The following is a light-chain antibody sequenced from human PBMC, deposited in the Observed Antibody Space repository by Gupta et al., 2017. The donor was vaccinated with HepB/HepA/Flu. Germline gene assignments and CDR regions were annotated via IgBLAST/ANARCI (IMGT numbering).Light chain of an antibody. CDR1: SSNIGNNY. J-gene: IGLJ2*01. V-gene: IGLV1-51*01. CDR3: GTWDSSLSAVV. Sequence: QSVLTQPPSVSAAPGQKVTISTSGSSSNIGNNYVSWYQQLPGTAPKLLIYDNNKRPSGIPDRFSGSKSGTSATLGITRLQTGDEADYYCGTWDSSLSAVVFGGGTKLTVL. CDR2: DNN.